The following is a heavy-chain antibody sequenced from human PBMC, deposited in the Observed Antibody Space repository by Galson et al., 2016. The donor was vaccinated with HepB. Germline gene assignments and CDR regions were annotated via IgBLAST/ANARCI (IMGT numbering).Heavy chain of an antibody. Sequence: SLRLSCAVSGFNFWDYWMSWVRQAPGKGPEWVANIKEDGSQKDYVDSVKDRFTISRDNAKNSLYLQMNSLRAEDTAVYYCVSQTGPTFWGQGTLVTVSS. CDR3: VSQTGPTF. J-gene: IGHJ4*02. D-gene: IGHD3-9*01. CDR2: IKEDGSQK. V-gene: IGHV3-7*01. CDR1: GFNFWDYW.